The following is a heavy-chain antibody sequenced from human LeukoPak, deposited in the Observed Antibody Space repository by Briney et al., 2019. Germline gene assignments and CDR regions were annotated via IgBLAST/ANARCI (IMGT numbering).Heavy chain of an antibody. CDR2: IGTSSSSI. Sequence: GSLRLSCAASGFTSSSYAMNWVRQAPGKGLEWVSSIGTSSSSIFYADSVKGRFTISRDNARNSLYLQMNSLRGEDTVIYYCARENSGSYSEAFDTWGQGTMVTVSS. J-gene: IGHJ3*02. D-gene: IGHD1-26*01. CDR3: ARENSGSYSEAFDT. V-gene: IGHV3-21*01. CDR1: GFTSSSYA.